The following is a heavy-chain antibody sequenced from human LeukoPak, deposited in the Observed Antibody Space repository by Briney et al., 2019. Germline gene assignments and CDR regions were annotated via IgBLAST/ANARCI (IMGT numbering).Heavy chain of an antibody. CDR3: ARGGGESTSGYYFDY. CDR2: ISGTGSA. V-gene: IGHV4-59*01. CDR1: GDSIRTSY. Sequence: PSETLSLTCTVSGDSIRTSYWAWIRQPPGKGVEYIGLISGTGSANYNASLESRVTISLVTSKNQFSLKMRSVTAADTAMYYCARGGGESTSGYYFDYWGQGTLVTVSS. D-gene: IGHD3-9*01. J-gene: IGHJ4*02.